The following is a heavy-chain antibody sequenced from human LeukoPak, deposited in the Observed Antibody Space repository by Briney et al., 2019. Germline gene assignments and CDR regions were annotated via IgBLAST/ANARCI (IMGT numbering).Heavy chain of an antibody. CDR3: ARGLVRGLTTTNWFDP. CDR2: INHSGST. CDR1: GGSFSGYY. J-gene: IGHJ5*02. D-gene: IGHD3-10*01. Sequence: KTSETLSLTCAVYGGSFSGYYWSWIRQPPGKGREWIGEINHSGSTNYNPSLKSRVTISVDTSKNQFSLKLSSVTAADTAVYYCARGLVRGLTTTNWFDPWGQGTLVTVSS. V-gene: IGHV4-34*01.